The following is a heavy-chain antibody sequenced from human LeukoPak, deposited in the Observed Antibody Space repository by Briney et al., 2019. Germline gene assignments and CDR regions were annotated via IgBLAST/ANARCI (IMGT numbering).Heavy chain of an antibody. CDR1: GGSFSGYY. CDR3: ARLATGDY. J-gene: IGHJ4*02. CDR2: INHSGST. Sequence: NRSETLSLTCAVYGGSFSGYYWSWIRQPPGKGLEWIGEINHSGSTNYNPSLKSRVTISVDTPKNQFSLKLSSVTAAGTAVYYCARLATGDYWGQGTLVTVSS. V-gene: IGHV4-34*01. D-gene: IGHD5-12*01.